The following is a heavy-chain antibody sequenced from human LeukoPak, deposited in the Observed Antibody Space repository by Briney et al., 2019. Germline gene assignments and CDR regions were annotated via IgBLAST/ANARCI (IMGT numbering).Heavy chain of an antibody. Sequence: PGGSLRLSCAASGFTFSSYAMSWVRQAPGKGLEWVSAISGSGGSTYYADSVRGRFTISRDNSKNMLYLQMNSLRAGDTAVYYCARGPWQLAGGNLISYFENWGQGTPVTVSS. J-gene: IGHJ4*02. D-gene: IGHD6-6*01. CDR2: ISGSGGST. V-gene: IGHV3-23*01. CDR3: ARGPWQLAGGNLISYFEN. CDR1: GFTFSSYA.